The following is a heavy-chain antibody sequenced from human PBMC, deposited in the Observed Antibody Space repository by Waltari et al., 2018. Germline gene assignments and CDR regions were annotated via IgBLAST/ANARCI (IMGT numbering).Heavy chain of an antibody. CDR3: ASPREDSYGYRGDY. V-gene: IGHV3-23*01. CDR1: GFTFGTYA. CDR2: ISGSGGST. J-gene: IGHJ4*02. Sequence: EVQLLESGGGLVQPGGSLRLSCAASGFTFGTYALRWVRQAPGKGLEWVSAISGSGGSTYYADSVKGRFTISRDNSKNTLYLQMNSLRAEDTAVYYCASPREDSYGYRGDYWGQGTLVTVSS. D-gene: IGHD5-18*01.